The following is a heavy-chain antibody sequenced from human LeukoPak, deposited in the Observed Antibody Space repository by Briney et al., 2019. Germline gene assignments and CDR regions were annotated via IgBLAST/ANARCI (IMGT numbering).Heavy chain of an antibody. D-gene: IGHD6-6*01. CDR1: GFTFSSYA. V-gene: IGHV3-23*01. J-gene: IGHJ3*02. CDR3: AKDVVRGILSAFDI. CDR2: ISGSGGST. Sequence: HPGGSLRLSCAASGFTFSSYAMSWVRQAPGKGLEWVSAISGSGGSTYYADYVKGRFTISRDNSKNTLYLQMNSLRAEDTAVYYCAKDVVRGILSAFDIWGQGTMVTVSS.